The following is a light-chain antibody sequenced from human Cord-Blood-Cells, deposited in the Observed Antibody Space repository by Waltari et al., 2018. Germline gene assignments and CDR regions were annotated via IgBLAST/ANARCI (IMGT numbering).Light chain of an antibody. J-gene: IGKJ1*01. V-gene: IGKV1-39*01. CDR3: QQSYSTLWT. CDR1: QSISSY. CDR2: AAA. Sequence: DIQMTQSPSSLSASVGDRVTITCRASQSISSYLNWCQQKPGKAPKLLIYAAASLQSGVPSRFRGSGSGTDFTLTISSLQPEDFATYYCQQSYSTLWTFGQGTKVEIK.